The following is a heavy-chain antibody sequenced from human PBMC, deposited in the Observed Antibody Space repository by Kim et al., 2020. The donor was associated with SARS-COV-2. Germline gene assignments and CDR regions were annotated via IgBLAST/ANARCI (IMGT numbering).Heavy chain of an antibody. V-gene: IGHV3-23*01. CDR1: GFTFSNYA. Sequence: GGSLRLSCAASGFTFSNYAMSWVRQAPGKGLEWVSTIGGSGGSTYYADSVKGRFTISRDNSRNTLYLQMNSLRAEDTAVYYCAKGELGSTDPWGQGTLVTVSS. CDR2: IGGSGGST. J-gene: IGHJ5*02. CDR3: AKGELGSTDP. D-gene: IGHD1-26*01.